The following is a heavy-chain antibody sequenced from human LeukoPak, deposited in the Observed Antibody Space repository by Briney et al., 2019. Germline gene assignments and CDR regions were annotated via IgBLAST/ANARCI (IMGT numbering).Heavy chain of an antibody. CDR2: ISSSGGST. V-gene: IGHV3-23*01. CDR1: GFTFSTYA. J-gene: IGHJ4*02. CDR3: AKYCGYSSSWYKLVFDY. Sequence: GGSLRLSCAASGFTFSTYAMSWVRQAPGQGLEWVSAISSSGGSTYYADSVKGRFTISRDNSKNTLYLQMNSLRAEDTAVYYCAKYCGYSSSWYKLVFDYWGQGTLVTVPS. D-gene: IGHD6-13*01.